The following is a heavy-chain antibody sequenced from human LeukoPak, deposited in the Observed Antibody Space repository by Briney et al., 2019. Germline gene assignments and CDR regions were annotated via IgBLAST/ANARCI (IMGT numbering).Heavy chain of an antibody. D-gene: IGHD6-19*01. Sequence: SETLSLTCTVSGGSISSGGYYWSWIRQHPGKGLEWIGEINHSGSTNYNPSLKSRVTISVDTSKNQFSLKLSSVTAADTAVYYCARGKSYGYSSGWYKPYWFDPWGQGTLVTVSS. CDR3: ARGKSYGYSSGWYKPYWFDP. CDR2: INHSGST. CDR1: GGSISSGGYY. J-gene: IGHJ5*02. V-gene: IGHV4-39*07.